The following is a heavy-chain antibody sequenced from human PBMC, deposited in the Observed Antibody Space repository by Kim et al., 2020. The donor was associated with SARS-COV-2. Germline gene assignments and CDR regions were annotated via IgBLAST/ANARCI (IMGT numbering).Heavy chain of an antibody. CDR2: ISSSGSTI. CDR3: ASVLLDWLIVLRGFSHWYFDL. CDR1: GFTFSDYY. D-gene: IGHD3-3*01. Sequence: GGSLRLSCAASGFTFSDYYMSWIRQAPGKGLEWVSYISSSGSTIYYADSVKGRFTISRDNAKNSLYLQMNSLRAEDTAVYYCASVLLDWLIVLRGFSHWYFDLWGRGTLVTVSS. J-gene: IGHJ2*01. V-gene: IGHV3-11*04.